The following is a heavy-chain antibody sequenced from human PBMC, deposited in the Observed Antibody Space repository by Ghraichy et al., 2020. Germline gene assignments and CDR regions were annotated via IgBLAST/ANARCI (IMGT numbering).Heavy chain of an antibody. CDR1: GYTFTGYY. CDR3: VTLNSGTYH. V-gene: IGHV1-2*02. CDR2: INPNSGGT. D-gene: IGHD1-26*01. Sequence: APVKVSCKASGYTFTGYYVHWVRQAPGQGLEWMGWINPNSGGTNYAQKFQGRVSMTRDTSISTAYMELFTLRSDDTAVYYCVTLNSGTYHWGQGSLVTVSS. J-gene: IGHJ4*02.